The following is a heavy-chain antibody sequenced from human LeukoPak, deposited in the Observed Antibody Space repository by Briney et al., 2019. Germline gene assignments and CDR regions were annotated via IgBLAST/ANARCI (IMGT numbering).Heavy chain of an antibody. Sequence: ETLSLTCTVSGGSINSYYWSWVRQAPGKGLEWVSSISSSSSYIYYADSVKGRFTISRDNAKNSLYLQMNSLRAEDTAVYYCASYYYDSSGSPSFDYWGQGTLVTVSS. D-gene: IGHD3-22*01. CDR2: ISSSSSYI. V-gene: IGHV3-21*01. J-gene: IGHJ4*02. CDR1: GGSINSYY. CDR3: ASYYYDSSGSPSFDY.